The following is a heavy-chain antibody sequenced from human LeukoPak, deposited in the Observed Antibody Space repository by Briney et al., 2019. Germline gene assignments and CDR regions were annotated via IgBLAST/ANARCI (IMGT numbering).Heavy chain of an antibody. J-gene: IGHJ4*02. D-gene: IGHD6-13*01. CDR3: ASEGSSSSAFDY. CDR2: IYYSGST. CDR1: GGSISSYY. V-gene: IGHV4-59*01. Sequence: SETLSLTCTVSGGSISSYYWSWIRQPPGKGLEWIGYIYYSGSTNYNPSLKSRVTISVDTSKNQFSLKLSSVIAADTAVYYCASEGSSSSAFDYWGQGTLVTVSS.